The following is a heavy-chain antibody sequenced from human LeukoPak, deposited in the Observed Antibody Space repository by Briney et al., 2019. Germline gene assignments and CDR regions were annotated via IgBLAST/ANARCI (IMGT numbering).Heavy chain of an antibody. CDR3: AKDIGSSGWYAFDY. J-gene: IGHJ4*02. Sequence: PGGSLRLSCAASGFTFDDYAMHWVRQAPGKGLEWVSGISWNSGSIGYADSVKGRFTISRDNAKNSLYLQMNCLRAEDTALYYCAKDIGSSGWYAFDYWGQGTLVTVSS. CDR1: GFTFDDYA. V-gene: IGHV3-9*01. D-gene: IGHD6-19*01. CDR2: ISWNSGSI.